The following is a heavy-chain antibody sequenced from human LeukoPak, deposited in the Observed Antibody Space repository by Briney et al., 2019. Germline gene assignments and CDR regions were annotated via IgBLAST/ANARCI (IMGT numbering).Heavy chain of an antibody. J-gene: IGHJ4*02. Sequence: GGSLRLSRAAFGFTFSSYSMNWVRQAPGKGLEWVSCITSSSTHIYYADSVKGRFTISRDNAKNSLYLQMNSLRAEDTAVYYCAREGPMVAIDFWGQGTLVTVSS. CDR2: ITSSSTHI. V-gene: IGHV3-21*01. CDR1: GFTFSSYS. D-gene: IGHD2-8*01. CDR3: AREGPMVAIDF.